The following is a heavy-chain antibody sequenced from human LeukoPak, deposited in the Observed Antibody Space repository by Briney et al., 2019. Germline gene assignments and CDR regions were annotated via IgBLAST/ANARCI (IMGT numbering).Heavy chain of an antibody. D-gene: IGHD2-15*01. CDR1: GYTFTTYY. CDR3: ARVASVVVVAAGDY. CDR2: ISAYNGNT. Sequence: GASVKVSCKASGYTFTTYYMHWVRRAPGQGLEWMGWISAYNGNTNYAQKLQGRVTMTTDTSTSTAYMELRSLRSDDTAVYYCARVASVVVVAAGDYWGQGTLVTVSS. J-gene: IGHJ4*02. V-gene: IGHV1-18*04.